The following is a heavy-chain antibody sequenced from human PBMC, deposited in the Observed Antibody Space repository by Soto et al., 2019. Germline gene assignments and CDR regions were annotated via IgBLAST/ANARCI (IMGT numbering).Heavy chain of an antibody. CDR3: ARGAPTYYDCWSGPSWFDP. V-gene: IGHV4-31*03. CDR2: IYYSGST. Sequence: QVQLQESGPGLVKPSQTLSLTCTVSGGSISSGGYYWSWIRQHPGKGLEWIGYIYYSGSTYYNPTMKRGVTISVDTSKYQFSLKLSSVTAADTAVYYCARGAPTYYDCWSGPSWFDPWGQGTLVTVSS. D-gene: IGHD3-3*01. J-gene: IGHJ5*02. CDR1: GGSISSGGYY.